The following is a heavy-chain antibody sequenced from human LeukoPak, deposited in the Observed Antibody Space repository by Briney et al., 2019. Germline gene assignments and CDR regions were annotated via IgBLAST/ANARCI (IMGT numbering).Heavy chain of an antibody. CDR3: AREMGLGYCSGGSCPLGY. CDR1: GYTLTELS. Sequence: GASVKVSCKVSGYTLTELSMHWVRQAPGQGLEWMGWINPNSGGTNYAQKFQGRVTMTRDTSISTAYMELSRLRSDDTAVYYCAREMGLGYCSGGSCPLGYWGQGTLVTVSS. CDR2: INPNSGGT. J-gene: IGHJ4*02. D-gene: IGHD2-15*01. V-gene: IGHV1-2*02.